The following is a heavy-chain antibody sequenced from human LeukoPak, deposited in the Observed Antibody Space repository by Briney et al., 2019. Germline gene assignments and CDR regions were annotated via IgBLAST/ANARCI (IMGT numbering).Heavy chain of an antibody. J-gene: IGHJ3*02. D-gene: IGHD5-18*01. V-gene: IGHV7-4-1*02. CDR1: GYTFSSYG. CDR3: ARDRPPLYSYDAFDI. Sequence: GASGKVSCKASGYTFSSYGISWVRQAPGQGLEWMGWINTNTGNPTYAQGFTGRFVFSLDTSVSTAYLQISSLKAEDTAVYYCARDRPPLYSYDAFDIWGQGTMVTVSS. CDR2: INTNTGNP.